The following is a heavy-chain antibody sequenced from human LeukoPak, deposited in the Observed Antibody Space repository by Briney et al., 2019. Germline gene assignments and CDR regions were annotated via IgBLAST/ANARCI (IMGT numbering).Heavy chain of an antibody. CDR2: ISSSSSTI. J-gene: IGHJ4*02. V-gene: IGHV3-48*01. Sequence: GGFLRLSCAASGFTFSSYSMNWVCQAPGKGLEWVSYISSSSSTIYYADSVKGRFTISRDNAKNSLYLQMNSLRAEDTAVYYCARTEATRAIVVVAATYYFDYWGQGTLVTVSS. CDR3: ARTEATRAIVVVAATYYFDY. D-gene: IGHD2-15*01. CDR1: GFTFSSYS.